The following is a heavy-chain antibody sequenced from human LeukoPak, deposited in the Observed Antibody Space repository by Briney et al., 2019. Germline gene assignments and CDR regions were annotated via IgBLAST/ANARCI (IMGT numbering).Heavy chain of an antibody. J-gene: IGHJ4*02. CDR2: ISSSSSYI. CDR1: GFTFSSYS. V-gene: IGHV3-21*01. Sequence: GGSLRLSCAASGFTFSSYSMNWVRQAPGKGLEWVSSISSSSSYIYYADSVKGRFTISRDNAKNSLYLQMNSLRAEDTAVYYCARDMGIAARRFDYWGQGTLVTVSS. D-gene: IGHD6-6*01. CDR3: ARDMGIAARRFDY.